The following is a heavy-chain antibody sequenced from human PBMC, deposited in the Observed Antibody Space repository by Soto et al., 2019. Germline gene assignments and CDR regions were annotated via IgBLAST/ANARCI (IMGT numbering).Heavy chain of an antibody. J-gene: IGHJ3*02. CDR1: GGSISSGGYY. V-gene: IGHV4-31*03. D-gene: IGHD3-3*01. CDR3: ARDTRDYDFWSGSI. Sequence: QVQLQESGPGLVKPSQTLSLTCTVSGGSISSGGYYWSWIRQHPGKGLEWIGYIYYSGSTYYNPYLKSRGTISVDTSKNQFSLKLSSVTAADTAVYYCARDTRDYDFWSGSIWGQGTMVTVSS. CDR2: IYYSGST.